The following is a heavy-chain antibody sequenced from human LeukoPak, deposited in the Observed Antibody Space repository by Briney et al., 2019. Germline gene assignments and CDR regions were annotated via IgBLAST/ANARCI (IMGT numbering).Heavy chain of an antibody. CDR3: AKDGTVTGTFKAFDY. V-gene: IGHV3-23*01. Sequence: GGSLRLSCAASGFTFSTYAMSWVRQAPGKGLEWVSVISGSGDSAYYADSVKGRFTISRDNSKNTLYLQMNSLRAEDTAVYYCAKDGTVTGTFKAFDYWGQGTLVTVSS. J-gene: IGHJ4*02. D-gene: IGHD6-19*01. CDR1: GFTFSTYA. CDR2: ISGSGDSA.